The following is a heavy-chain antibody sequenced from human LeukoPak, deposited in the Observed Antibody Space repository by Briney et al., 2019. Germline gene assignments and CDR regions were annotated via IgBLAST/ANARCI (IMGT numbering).Heavy chain of an antibody. V-gene: IGHV1-8*03. D-gene: IGHD2-8*01. J-gene: IGHJ4*02. CDR2: MNPNSGNT. Sequence: AASVKVSCKASGYTFTGYYMHWVRQATGQGLEWMGWMNPNSGNTGYAQKFQGRVTITRNTSISTAYMELSSLRSEDTAVYYCARVAHCTNGVCYSGYFDYWGQGTLVTVSS. CDR1: GYTFTGYY. CDR3: ARVAHCTNGVCYSGYFDY.